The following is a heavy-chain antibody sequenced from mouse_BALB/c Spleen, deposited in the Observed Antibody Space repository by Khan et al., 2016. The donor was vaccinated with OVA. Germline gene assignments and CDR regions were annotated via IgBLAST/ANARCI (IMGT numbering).Heavy chain of an antibody. Sequence: EVKLLESGGGLVQPGGSLKLSCAASGFDFSRYWMTWVRQAPGKGLEWIGEINPASSTINYTPSLKNTFIISRDNANNTLFLQISKVRSEDTALYYCARPTKEDYFDYWGQGITLTVSS. CDR2: INPASSTI. CDR1: GFDFSRYW. CDR3: ARPTKEDYFDY. V-gene: IGHV4-1*02. J-gene: IGHJ2*01.